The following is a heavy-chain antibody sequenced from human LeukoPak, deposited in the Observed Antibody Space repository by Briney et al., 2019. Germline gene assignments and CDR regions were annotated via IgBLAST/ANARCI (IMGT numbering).Heavy chain of an antibody. CDR3: ARDPYGDYWFDP. D-gene: IGHD4-17*01. V-gene: IGHV3-74*01. CDR1: GFTFSSYW. CDR2: INSDGSST. Sequence: GGSLRLSCAASGFTFSSYWMHWVRQPPGKGLVWVSRINSDGSSTSYADSVKGRFTISRDNAKNTLYLQMNSLRAEDTAVYYCARDPYGDYWFDPWGQGTLVTVSS. J-gene: IGHJ5*02.